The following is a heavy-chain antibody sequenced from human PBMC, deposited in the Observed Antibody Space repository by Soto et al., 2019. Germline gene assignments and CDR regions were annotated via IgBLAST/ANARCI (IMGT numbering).Heavy chain of an antibody. CDR2: IGSSSSYT. J-gene: IGHJ4*02. CDR1: GFTFSDYY. D-gene: IGHD2-15*01. Sequence: GGSLSLSCAASGFTFSDYYMSWIRQAPGKGLEWVSYIGSSSSYTNYADSVKGRFTISRDNAKNSLYLQMNSLRAEDTAVYYCARGLMVDSYYFDYWGQGTLVTVSS. V-gene: IGHV3-11*05. CDR3: ARGLMVDSYYFDY.